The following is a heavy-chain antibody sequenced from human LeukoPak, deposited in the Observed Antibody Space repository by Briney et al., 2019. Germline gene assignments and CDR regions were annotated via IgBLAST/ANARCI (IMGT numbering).Heavy chain of an antibody. CDR1: GFTFSSYA. Sequence: GGSLRLSCAASGFTFSSYAMSWVRQAPGKGLERVSAISGSGGSTYYADSVKGRFTISRDNSKNTLYLQMNSLRAEDTAVYYCAKAGHYDILTGYLDDAFDIWGQGTMVTVSS. V-gene: IGHV3-23*01. D-gene: IGHD3-9*01. J-gene: IGHJ3*02. CDR2: ISGSGGST. CDR3: AKAGHYDILTGYLDDAFDI.